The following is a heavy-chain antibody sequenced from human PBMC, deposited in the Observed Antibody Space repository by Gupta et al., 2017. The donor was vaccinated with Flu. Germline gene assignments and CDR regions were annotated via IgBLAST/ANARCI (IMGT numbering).Heavy chain of an antibody. J-gene: IGHJ3*02. D-gene: IGHD3-9*01. V-gene: IGHV4-4*07. CDR2: IYTSGST. CDR1: GGSISSYY. CDR3: AREVLRYFDWSMYAFDI. Sequence: QVQLQESGPGLVKPSETLSITCTVSGGSISSYYWSWIRQPAGKGLEWIGRIYTSGSTNYNPSLKSRVTMSVDTSKNQFSLKLSSVTAADTAVYYCAREVLRYFDWSMYAFDIWGQGTMVTVSS.